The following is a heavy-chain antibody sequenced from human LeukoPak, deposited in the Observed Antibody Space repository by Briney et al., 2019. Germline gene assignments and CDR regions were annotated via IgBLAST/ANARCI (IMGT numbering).Heavy chain of an antibody. V-gene: IGHV1-69*13. CDR2: IIPIFGTA. Sequence: SVKVSCKASGGTFSNYAINWVRQAPGQGLKWMGGIIPIFGTADYAQKFQGRDTITADESTSTAYMELSSLRSEDTAVYYCARARGRGRHCSSTSCYDYYDMDVWGQGTAVTVSS. J-gene: IGHJ6*02. D-gene: IGHD2-2*01. CDR3: ARARGRGRHCSSTSCYDYYDMDV. CDR1: GGTFSNYA.